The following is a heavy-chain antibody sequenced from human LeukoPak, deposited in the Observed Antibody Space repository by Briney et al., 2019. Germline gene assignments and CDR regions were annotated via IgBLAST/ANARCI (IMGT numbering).Heavy chain of an antibody. J-gene: IGHJ5*02. V-gene: IGHV3-21*05. CDR3: ARVRVNGDYFWFDP. CDR2: ISSSSSYT. Sequence: GGSLRLSCAASGFTFSSYSMNWVRQAPGKGLEWVSYISSSSSYTNYADSVKGRFTISRDNAKNSLYLQMNSLRAEDTAVYYCARVRVNGDYFWFDPWGQGTLVTVSS. CDR1: GFTFSSYS. D-gene: IGHD4-17*01.